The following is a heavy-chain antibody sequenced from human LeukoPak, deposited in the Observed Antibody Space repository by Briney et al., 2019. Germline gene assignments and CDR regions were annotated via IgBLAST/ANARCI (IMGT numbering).Heavy chain of an antibody. D-gene: IGHD1-26*01. J-gene: IGHJ4*02. CDR1: GYTFNDFY. Sequence: GASVKVSCKASGYTFNDFYVHWVRQAPGQGLEWMGWISAYNGNTNYTQKIQGRVTMTTDTSTSTAYMELRGLRSDDTAVYYCARGGSYPPGRFDCWGQGTLVTVSS. V-gene: IGHV1-18*04. CDR3: ARGGSYPPGRFDC. CDR2: ISAYNGNT.